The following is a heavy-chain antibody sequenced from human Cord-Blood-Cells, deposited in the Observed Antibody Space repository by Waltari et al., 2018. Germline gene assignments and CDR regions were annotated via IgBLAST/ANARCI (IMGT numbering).Heavy chain of an antibody. CDR1: GGSFSGYS. D-gene: IGHD6-19*01. V-gene: IGHV4-34*01. J-gene: IGHJ4*02. CDR2: INHSGST. CDR3: ARGGIAVAGFDY. Sequence: QVQLQQWGAGLLKPSETLSLTCAVYGGSFSGYSWSWIRQPPGKGLEWIGEINHSGSTNYNPSLKSRVTISVDTSKNQFSLKLSSVTAADTAVYYCARGGIAVAGFDYWGQGTLVTVSS.